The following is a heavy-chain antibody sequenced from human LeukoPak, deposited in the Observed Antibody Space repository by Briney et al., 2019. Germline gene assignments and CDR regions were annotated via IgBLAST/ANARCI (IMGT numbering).Heavy chain of an antibody. V-gene: IGHV4-31*03. CDR3: ARTKMKQNYYYYMDI. J-gene: IGHJ6*03. D-gene: IGHD1/OR15-1a*01. CDR2: IYYSGST. CDR1: SGSISIGDYY. Sequence: SETLSLTCTVSSGSISIGDYYWSWIRQHPGKGLEWIECIYYSGSTYDNPSLKSRVTISVDTSKNQFSLNLSSVTAADTAVYYCARTKMKQNYYYYMDIWGKGTTVTVSS.